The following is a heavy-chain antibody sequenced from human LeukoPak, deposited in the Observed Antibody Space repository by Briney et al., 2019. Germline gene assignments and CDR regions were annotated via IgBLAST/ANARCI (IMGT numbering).Heavy chain of an antibody. J-gene: IGHJ4*02. CDR3: AKVESIGYYDSSGRGILDY. Sequence: GGSLRLSCAASGFTFSSYAMSWVRQAPGKGLEWVSAISGSGGSTYYADSVKGRFTISRDNSKNTLYLQMNSLRAEDTAVYYCAKVESIGYYDSSGRGILDYWGQGTLVTGSS. D-gene: IGHD3-22*01. CDR1: GFTFSSYA. CDR2: ISGSGGST. V-gene: IGHV3-23*01.